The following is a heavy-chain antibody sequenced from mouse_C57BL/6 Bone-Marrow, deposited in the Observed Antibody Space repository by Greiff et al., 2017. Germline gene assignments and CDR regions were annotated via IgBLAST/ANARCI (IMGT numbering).Heavy chain of an antibody. CDR1: GYTFTSYG. CDR2: IYPRSGNT. J-gene: IGHJ1*03. V-gene: IGHV1-81*01. Sequence: VQLQQSGAELARPGASVKLSCKASGYTFTSYGISWVKQRTGQGLEWIGEIYPRSGNTYYNEKFKGKATLTADKSSSTAYMELSSLTSEDSAVYFCAREGYSWYFDVWGTGTTVTVSS. D-gene: IGHD2-3*01. CDR3: AREGYSWYFDV.